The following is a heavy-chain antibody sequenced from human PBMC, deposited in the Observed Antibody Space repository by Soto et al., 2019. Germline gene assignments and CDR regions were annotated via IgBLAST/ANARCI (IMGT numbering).Heavy chain of an antibody. D-gene: IGHD4-17*01. CDR1: GFTFRHYA. V-gene: IGHV3-23*04. J-gene: IGHJ4*02. CDR3: AKDQGEGGDYENLLPSD. CDR2: ISSGRGATI. Sequence: EVQLVESGGGLVQPGGSLRLSCAASGFTFRHYAMNWVRQAPGKGLEWVSGISSGRGATIRYAESVQDRFSISRDNSKNTLFLQMNNLRVDDTALYYCAKDQGEGGDYENLLPSDWGQGILVTVSS.